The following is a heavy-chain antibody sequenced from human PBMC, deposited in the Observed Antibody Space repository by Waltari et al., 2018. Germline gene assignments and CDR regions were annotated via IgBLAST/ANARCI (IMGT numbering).Heavy chain of an antibody. CDR1: GASISRGNW. CDR2: IFHTGSS. Sequence: QVQLQESGPRLVKPSATLSLTCAVSGASISRGNWWSWVRKSPAKGLEWIGEIFHTGSSIYNPSLGSRVTISVDKSNNQFSLNLKSVTAADTAVYYCAKSQADYVDYYGMAVWGQGTTVTVSS. D-gene: IGHD4-17*01. J-gene: IGHJ6*02. CDR3: AKSQADYVDYYGMAV. V-gene: IGHV4-4*02.